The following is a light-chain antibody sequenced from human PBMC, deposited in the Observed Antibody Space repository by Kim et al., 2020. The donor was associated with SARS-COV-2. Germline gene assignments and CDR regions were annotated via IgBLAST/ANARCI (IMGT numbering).Light chain of an antibody. CDR2: GKN. V-gene: IGLV3-19*01. Sequence: SSELTQDPAVSVALGQTVRITCQGDSLRTYYASWYQQKPGQAPIPVIHGKNNRPSGIPDRFSGSSSGNTASLTVTGAQAVDEADYYCISRDNSGDHVVFG. J-gene: IGLJ2*01. CDR3: ISRDNSGDHVV. CDR1: SLRTYY.